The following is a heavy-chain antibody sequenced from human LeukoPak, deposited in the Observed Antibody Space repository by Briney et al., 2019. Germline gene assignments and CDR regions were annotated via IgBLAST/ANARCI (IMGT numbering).Heavy chain of an antibody. Sequence: PGRSLRLSCAASGFTFSSYGMHWVRQAPGKGLEWVAVISYDGSNKYYADSVKGRFTISRDNSKNTLYLQMNSLRAEDTAVYYCASQVSSSWLYYYYGMDVWGQGTTVTVSS. CDR3: ASQVSSSWLYYYYGMDV. D-gene: IGHD6-13*01. CDR1: GFTFSSYG. CDR2: ISYDGSNK. V-gene: IGHV3-30*03. J-gene: IGHJ6*02.